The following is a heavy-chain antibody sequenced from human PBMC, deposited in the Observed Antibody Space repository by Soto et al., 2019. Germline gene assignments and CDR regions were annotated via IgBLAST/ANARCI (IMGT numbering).Heavy chain of an antibody. CDR2: IYHSGST. D-gene: IGHD3-3*01. Sequence: QVQLQESGPGLVKPSGTLSLTCAVSGDSMTNTNWWSWVRQPPGKGREWIGEIYHSGSTNYNPSLRSRVTMSVDKSMNQFSLNLTSVTAADTAVYYCAKRSLRRLRFVETHWGQGTLVTVSS. V-gene: IGHV4-4*02. J-gene: IGHJ4*02. CDR1: GDSMTNTNW. CDR3: AKRSLRRLRFVETH.